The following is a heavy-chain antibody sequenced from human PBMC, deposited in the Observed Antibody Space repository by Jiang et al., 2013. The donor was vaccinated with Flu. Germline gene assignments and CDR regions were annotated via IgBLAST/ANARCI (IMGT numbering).Heavy chain of an antibody. CDR2: VNAGNGNT. J-gene: IGHJ6*04. CDR1: GYTFTSYA. CDR3: AREPGATRETSPDYYYYGMDV. D-gene: IGHD1-26*01. Sequence: QLLESGAEVKKPGASVKVSCKASGYTFTSYAMHWVRQAPGQRLEWMGWVNAGNGNTKYSQKFQGRVTITRDTSASTAYMELSSLRSEDTAVYYCAREPGATRETSPDYYYYGMDVWGKGTTVTVSS. V-gene: IGHV1-3*01.